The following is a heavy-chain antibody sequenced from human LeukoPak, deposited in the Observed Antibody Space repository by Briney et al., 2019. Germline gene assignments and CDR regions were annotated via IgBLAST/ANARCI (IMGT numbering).Heavy chain of an antibody. CDR1: GGSIIGSY. V-gene: IGHV4-59*01. CDR3: ARSRNYDSTGYNPTHYFDS. CDR2: IYNTVDV. J-gene: IGHJ4*02. D-gene: IGHD3-22*01. Sequence: SETLSLTCTVSGGSIIGSYWTWIRQSPGGGLEYIGYIYNTVDVNYSPSLKSRVTISIDMSRSQFSLRLKSVTAADTAIYYCARSRNYDSTGYNPTHYFDSWGQGALVTVSS.